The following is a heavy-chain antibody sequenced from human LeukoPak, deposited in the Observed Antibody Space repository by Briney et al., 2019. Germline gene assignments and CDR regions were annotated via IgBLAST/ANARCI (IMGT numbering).Heavy chain of an antibody. CDR1: GFTFSSYS. D-gene: IGHD5-24*01. CDR3: ARDGRAGELAHITGFPNY. Sequence: GGSLRLSCAAAGFTFSSYSMNLVRQAPGKWLEWVSSISISSSYIYYADSVKGRVSISRDNAKNSMDLQMNSLRAEDTAVYYCARDGRAGELAHITGFPNYWGQGTLVTVSS. CDR2: ISISSSYI. V-gene: IGHV3-21*01. J-gene: IGHJ4*02.